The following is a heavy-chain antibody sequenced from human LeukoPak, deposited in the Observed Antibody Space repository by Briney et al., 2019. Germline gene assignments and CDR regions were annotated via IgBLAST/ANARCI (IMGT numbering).Heavy chain of an antibody. CDR2: MYRDGTT. J-gene: IGHJ4*02. CDR1: GFTVSANY. CDR3: ASGSGVYMFFDC. V-gene: IGHV3-53*01. Sequence: PGGSLRLSCAASGFTVSANYMSWVRQAPGKGLEWVSVMYRDGTTYYTESVKGRFTLSRDYSRSTLYLQMNSLRAEDTAVYYCASGSGVYMFFDCWSQGTLVTVSS. D-gene: IGHD3-10*01.